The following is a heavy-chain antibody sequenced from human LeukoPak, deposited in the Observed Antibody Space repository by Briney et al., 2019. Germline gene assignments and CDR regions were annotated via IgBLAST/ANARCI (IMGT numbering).Heavy chain of an antibody. CDR2: IYSGDNT. J-gene: IGHJ4*02. CDR1: GFTVSNNY. V-gene: IGHV3-66*02. CDR3: AGRRVLDASFDY. D-gene: IGHD3-16*01. Sequence: PGGSLRLSCAASGFTVSNNYMSWVRQAPGKGLEWVSVIYSGDNTYYVESVKGRFTISRDNSKNTLFLQMNRLRAEDTAVYYCAGRRVLDASFDYWGQGTLATVSS.